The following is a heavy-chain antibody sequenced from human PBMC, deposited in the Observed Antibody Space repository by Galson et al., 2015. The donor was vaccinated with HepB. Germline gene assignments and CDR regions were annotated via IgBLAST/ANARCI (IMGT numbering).Heavy chain of an antibody. D-gene: IGHD6-6*01. CDR3: ARERGSNDQSIAARLHFDS. J-gene: IGHJ4*02. V-gene: IGHV1-3*01. CDR1: GYTFTTYA. CDR2: IDAGNGNT. Sequence: SVKVSCKASGYTFTTYAIHWVRQAPGQGLEWMGCIDAGNGNTKYPQKLQDRVTITRDTSASTAYMDLSRLKSEDTGLYCCARERGSNDQSIAARLHFDSWGQGTLLTV.